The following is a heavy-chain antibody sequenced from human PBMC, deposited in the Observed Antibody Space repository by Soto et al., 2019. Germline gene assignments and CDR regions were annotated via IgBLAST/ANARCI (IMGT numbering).Heavy chain of an antibody. CDR3: ASSGIVGREVNTWFDP. V-gene: IGHV4-59*01. Sequence: SETLSLTCTVSAGSITTSYWSWIRQPLGKALEWIGYISYRGSTNYNPSLKSRLTISIDTSKSQISLKLTSMTTADTAVYYCASSGIVGREVNTWFDPWGQGTLVTSPQ. D-gene: IGHD3-22*01. CDR2: ISYRGST. CDR1: AGSITTSY. J-gene: IGHJ5*02.